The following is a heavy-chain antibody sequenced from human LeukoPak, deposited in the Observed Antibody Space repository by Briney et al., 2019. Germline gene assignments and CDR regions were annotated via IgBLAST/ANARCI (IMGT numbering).Heavy chain of an antibody. CDR2: INPNSGGT. D-gene: IGHD1-26*01. J-gene: IGHJ4*02. Sequence: ASVKVSCKASGYTFTGYYMHWVRQAPGQGLEWMGWINPNSGGTSYAQKFQGRVTMTRDTSISTAYMELSRLRSDDTAVYYCARGGSGSQPFDYWGQGTLVTVSS. V-gene: IGHV1-2*02. CDR1: GYTFTGYY. CDR3: ARGGSGSQPFDY.